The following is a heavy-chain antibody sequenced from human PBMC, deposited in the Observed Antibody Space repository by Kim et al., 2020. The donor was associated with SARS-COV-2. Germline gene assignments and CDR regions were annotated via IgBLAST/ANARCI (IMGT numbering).Heavy chain of an antibody. Sequence: GESLQISCKGSGYSFTSYWIGWVRQMPGKGLEWMGIIYPGDSDTRYSPSFQGQVTISADKSISTAYLQWSSLKASDTAMYYCARQGADSSGYYSWPIGPFDYWGQGTLVTVSS. CDR2: IYPGDSDT. CDR1: GYSFTSYW. V-gene: IGHV5-51*01. J-gene: IGHJ4*02. CDR3: ARQGADSSGYYSWPIGPFDY. D-gene: IGHD3-22*01.